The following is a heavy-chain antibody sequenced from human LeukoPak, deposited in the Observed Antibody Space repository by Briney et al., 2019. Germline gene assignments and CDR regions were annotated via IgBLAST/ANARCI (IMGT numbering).Heavy chain of an antibody. D-gene: IGHD3-10*01. V-gene: IGHV4-34*01. J-gene: IGHJ5*02. CDR3: ARRSITMVRGVKTNWFDP. CDR1: GGSFSGYY. CDR2: INHSGST. Sequence: SETLSLTCAAYGGSFSGYYWSWIRQPPGKGLEWIGEINHSGSTNYNPSLKSRVTISVDTSKNQFSLKLSSVTAADTAVYYCARRSITMVRGVKTNWFDPWGQGTLVTVSS.